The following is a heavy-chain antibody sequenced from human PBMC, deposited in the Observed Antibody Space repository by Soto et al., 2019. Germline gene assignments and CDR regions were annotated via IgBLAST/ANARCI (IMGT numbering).Heavy chain of an antibody. D-gene: IGHD2-2*02. J-gene: IGHJ4*02. CDR3: AKDRRGVLYPVYFDY. CDR1: GFTFSSYA. Sequence: GGSLRLSCAASGFTFSSYAMSWVRQAPGKGLEWVSASSGSGGSTYYADSVKGRFTISRDNSKNTLYLQMNSLRAEDTAVYYCAKDRRGVLYPVYFDYWGQGTLVTVSS. CDR2: SSGSGGST. V-gene: IGHV3-23*01.